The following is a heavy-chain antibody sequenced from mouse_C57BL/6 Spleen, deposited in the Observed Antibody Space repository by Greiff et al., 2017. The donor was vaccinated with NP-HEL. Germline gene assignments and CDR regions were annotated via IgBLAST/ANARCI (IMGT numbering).Heavy chain of an antibody. CDR2: IDPETGGT. CDR1: GYTFTDYE. Sequence: QVQLQQSGAELVRPGASVTLSCKASGYTFTDYEMHWVKQTPVHGLEWIGAIDPETGGTAYNQKFKGKAILTADKSSSTAYMGLRSLTSEDSAVYYCTRGVTTGYYFDYWGQGTTLTVSS. CDR3: TRGVTTGYYFDY. D-gene: IGHD2-2*01. J-gene: IGHJ2*01. V-gene: IGHV1-15*01.